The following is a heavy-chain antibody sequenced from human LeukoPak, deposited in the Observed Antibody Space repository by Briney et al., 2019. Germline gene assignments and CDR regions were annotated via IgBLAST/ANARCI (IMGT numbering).Heavy chain of an antibody. CDR3: ARDIKDIVVVVAATAAFDI. CDR1: GGTFSSYA. Sequence: SVKVSCKASGGTFSSYAISWVRQAPGQGLEWMGRIIPILGIANYAQKFQGRVTITADKSTSTAYMELSSLRSEDTAVYYCARDIKDIVVVVAATAAFDIWGQGTMVTVSS. J-gene: IGHJ3*02. D-gene: IGHD2-15*01. CDR2: IIPILGIA. V-gene: IGHV1-69*04.